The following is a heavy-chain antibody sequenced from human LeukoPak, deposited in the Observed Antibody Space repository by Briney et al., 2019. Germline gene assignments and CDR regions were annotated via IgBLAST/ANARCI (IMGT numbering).Heavy chain of an antibody. CDR2: ISSSSSYI. J-gene: IGHJ4*02. CDR3: ARDGGSSGWKD. V-gene: IGHV3-21*01. D-gene: IGHD6-19*01. Sequence: PGGSLRLSCAASGFTFSSYSMNWVRQAPGKGLEWVSSISSSSSYIYYADSVKGRFTISRDNAKNSLYLQMNNLRAEDTAVYFCARDGGSSGWKDWGQGTLVTVSS. CDR1: GFTFSSYS.